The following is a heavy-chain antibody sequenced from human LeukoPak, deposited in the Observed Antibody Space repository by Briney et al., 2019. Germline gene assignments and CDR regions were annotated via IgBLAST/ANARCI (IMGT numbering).Heavy chain of an antibody. CDR1: GGSMSSYY. D-gene: IGHD4/OR15-4a*01. Sequence: PSETLSLTCTVSGGSMSSYYWSWIRQPPGKGLEWIGYIYYSGSTNYNPSLKSRVTISIDTSKNQFSLKLSSVTAADTAVYYCARRAGAYSHPYDYWGQGTLVTVSS. J-gene: IGHJ4*02. V-gene: IGHV4-59*08. CDR3: ARRAGAYSHPYDY. CDR2: IYYSGST.